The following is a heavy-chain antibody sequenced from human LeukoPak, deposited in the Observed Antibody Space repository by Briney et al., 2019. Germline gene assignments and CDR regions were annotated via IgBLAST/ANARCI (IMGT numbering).Heavy chain of an antibody. V-gene: IGHV1-24*01. J-gene: IGHJ4*02. CDR2: FDPEDGET. CDR1: GYTLTELS. CDR3: ATAASGSYYGRLYYFDY. D-gene: IGHD1-26*01. Sequence: ASVKVSCKVSGYTLTELSMHWVRQAPGKGLEWMGGFDPEDGETIYAQEFQGRVTMTEDTSTDTAYMELSSLRSEDTAVYYCATAASGSYYGRLYYFDYWGQGTLVTVSS.